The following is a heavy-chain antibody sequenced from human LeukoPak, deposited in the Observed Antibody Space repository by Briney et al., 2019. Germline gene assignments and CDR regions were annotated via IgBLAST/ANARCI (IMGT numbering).Heavy chain of an antibody. CDR1: GYSFTSYW. CDR3: AGLLEDGERGWFDT. J-gene: IGHJ5*02. Sequence: GESLKISWNGSGYSFTSYWIGGVRQMAGKGLEWMGIIYPGDSDTRYSPSFQGQVTISADKSISTAYLQWSSLKASDTAMYYCAGLLEDGERGWFDTWGQGTLVTVSS. D-gene: IGHD3-10*01. V-gene: IGHV5-51*01. CDR2: IYPGDSDT.